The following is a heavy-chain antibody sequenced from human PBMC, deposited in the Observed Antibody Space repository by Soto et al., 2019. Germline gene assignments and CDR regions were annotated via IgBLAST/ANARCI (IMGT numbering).Heavy chain of an antibody. CDR3: ARDKGRSPLDY. CDR2: ISSSSSTI. J-gene: IGHJ4*02. D-gene: IGHD2-15*01. Sequence: PGGSPRLSCAASGFTFSSYSMNWVRQAPGKGLEWVSYISSSSSTIYYADSVKGRFTISRDNAKNSLYLQMNSLRAEDTAVYYCARDKGRSPLDYWGQGTLVTVSS. CDR1: GFTFSSYS. V-gene: IGHV3-48*01.